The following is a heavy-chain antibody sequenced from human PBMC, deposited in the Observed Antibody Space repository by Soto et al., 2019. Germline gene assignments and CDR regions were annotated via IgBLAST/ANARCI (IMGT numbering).Heavy chain of an antibody. J-gene: IGHJ5*02. V-gene: IGHV3-74*01. CDR1: GFTFSGYY. CDR2: IKGDGSVT. CDR3: TRDPSNKVIDP. Sequence: PGGSLRLSCAASGFTFSGYYMFWVRQAPGKGLVWVSHIKGDGSVTYYADSVKGRFTISRDNANNMLYLQMNSLIAEDTAVYYCTRDPSNKVIDPWGQGTMVTVSS.